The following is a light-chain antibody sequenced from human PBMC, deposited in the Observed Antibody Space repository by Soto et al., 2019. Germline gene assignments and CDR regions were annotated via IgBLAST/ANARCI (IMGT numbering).Light chain of an antibody. Sequence: EVVLTQSPGTLSLSPGERATLSCRASQTVSSSNLAWYQKKPGQPPKVLIYGASSRATGVPDRFSGSGSGTDFILTISRLEPEDFAVYYCQQYGSSPRTFGQGTKVEIK. CDR2: GAS. CDR3: QQYGSSPRT. CDR1: QTVSSSN. V-gene: IGKV3-20*01. J-gene: IGKJ1*01.